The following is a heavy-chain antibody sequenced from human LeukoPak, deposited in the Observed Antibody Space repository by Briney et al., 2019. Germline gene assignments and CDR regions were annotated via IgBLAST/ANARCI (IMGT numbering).Heavy chain of an antibody. V-gene: IGHV3-9*01. CDR2: INWNGGGT. Sequence: PGRSLRLSCAATGFTFKDYGMHWVRQPPGKGLEWVSSINWNGGGTDYADSVKGRFTISRDNSKNSLYLQLSSLRPKDTALYYCAKHMRATNTYSFCGLDVWGQGTTVTVSS. J-gene: IGHJ6*02. CDR3: AKHMRATNTYSFCGLDV. D-gene: IGHD1-26*01. CDR1: GFTFKDYG.